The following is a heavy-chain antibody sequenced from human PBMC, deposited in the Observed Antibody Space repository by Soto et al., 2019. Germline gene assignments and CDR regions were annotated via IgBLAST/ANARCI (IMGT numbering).Heavy chain of an antibody. CDR1: GGTFSSYT. CDR2: INPNSGGT. V-gene: IGHV1-2*04. CDR3: ARDATGTLPSYFDY. J-gene: IGHJ4*02. D-gene: IGHD1-1*01. Sequence: ASVKVSCTASGGTFSSYTISWVRQAPGQGLEWMGWINPNSGGTNYAQKFQGWVTMTRDTSISTAYMELSRLRSDDTAVYYCARDATGTLPSYFDYWGQGTLVTVSS.